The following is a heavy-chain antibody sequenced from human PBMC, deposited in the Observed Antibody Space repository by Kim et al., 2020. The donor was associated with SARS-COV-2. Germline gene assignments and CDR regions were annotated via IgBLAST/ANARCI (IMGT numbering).Heavy chain of an antibody. J-gene: IGHJ4*02. CDR3: VKGIGGTSGWYGGLDS. D-gene: IGHD6-19*01. V-gene: IGHV3-64D*09. Sequence: SWKGRVTVTRDSSKNTLYLRMSSLRADDTAVYYCVKGIGGTSGWYGGLDSWGQGTLVTVSS.